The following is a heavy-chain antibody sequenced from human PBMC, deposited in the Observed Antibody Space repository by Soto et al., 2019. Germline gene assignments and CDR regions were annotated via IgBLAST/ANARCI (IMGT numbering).Heavy chain of an antibody. D-gene: IGHD3-10*01. CDR3: ERDGGGINMVRGVINHFRY. CDR1: GYTFTSYY. J-gene: IGHJ4*02. V-gene: IGHV1-46*01. Sequence: QVQLVQSGAEVKKPGASVKVSCKASGYTFTSYYMHWVRQAPGQGLEWMGIINPSGGSTSYAQKYQGRITITGETSTSSRYMELRCLRAEDMSVYCCERDGGGINMVRGVINHFRYWGQGTLVTVSS. CDR2: INPSGGST.